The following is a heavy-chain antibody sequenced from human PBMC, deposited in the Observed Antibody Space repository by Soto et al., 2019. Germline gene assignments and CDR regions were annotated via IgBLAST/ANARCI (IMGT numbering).Heavy chain of an antibody. CDR2: INPSGGST. V-gene: IGHV1-46*03. Sequence: GASVKVSCKASGYTFTSYYMHWVRQAPGQGLEWMGIINPSGGSTSYAQKFQGRVTMTRDTSTSTVYMELSSLRSEDTAVYYCARDPLVLLQYRDYYYGMDVWGQGTTVTVSS. D-gene: IGHD1-7*01. CDR1: GYTFTSYY. J-gene: IGHJ6*02. CDR3: ARDPLVLLQYRDYYYGMDV.